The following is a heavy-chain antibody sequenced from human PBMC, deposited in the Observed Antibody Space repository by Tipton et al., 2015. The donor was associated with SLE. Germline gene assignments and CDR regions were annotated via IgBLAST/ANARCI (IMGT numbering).Heavy chain of an antibody. D-gene: IGHD4-11*01. CDR1: GFSISSSYW. CDR2: VYPSGTT. Sequence: TLSLTCAVSGFSISSSYWWSWVRQPPGKGLEWIGEVYPSGTTNYNPSLKNRVTISIDISKNQFSLKMTSMTAADTAVYYCTKGVYSVLNWFDPWGQGTQVTVSS. CDR3: TKGVYSVLNWFDP. V-gene: IGHV4-4*02. J-gene: IGHJ5*02.